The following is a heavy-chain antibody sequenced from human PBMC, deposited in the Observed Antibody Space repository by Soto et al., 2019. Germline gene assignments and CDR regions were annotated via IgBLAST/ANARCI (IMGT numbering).Heavy chain of an antibody. D-gene: IGHD2-21*02. CDR1: GGSISSSSYY. CDR3: ATYCGGDCYPTAPDY. CDR2: IYYSGST. V-gene: IGHV4-39*01. J-gene: IGHJ4*02. Sequence: QLQLQESGPGLVKPSETLSLTCTVSGGSISSSSYYWGWIRQPPGKGLEWIGSIYYSGSTYYNPSLKSRVTISVDTSKNQFSLKLSSVTAADTAVYYCATYCGGDCYPTAPDYWGQGTLVTVSS.